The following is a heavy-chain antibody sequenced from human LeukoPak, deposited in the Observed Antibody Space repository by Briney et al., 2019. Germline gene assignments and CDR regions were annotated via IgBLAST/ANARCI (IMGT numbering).Heavy chain of an antibody. Sequence: SVKVSCKASGGTFSSYAISWVRQAPGQGLEWMGGIIPIFGTANYAQKFQGRVTITTDESTSTAYMELSSLRSEDTAVYYCARRGATELLDAFDIWGQGTMVTVSS. J-gene: IGHJ3*02. CDR1: GGTFSSYA. V-gene: IGHV1-69*05. CDR3: ARRGATELLDAFDI. D-gene: IGHD1-26*01. CDR2: IIPIFGTA.